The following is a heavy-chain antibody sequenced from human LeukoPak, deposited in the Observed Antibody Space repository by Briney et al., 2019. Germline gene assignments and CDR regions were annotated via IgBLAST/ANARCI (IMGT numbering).Heavy chain of an antibody. CDR3: AFGEPSSRRYYYGMDV. Sequence: PLASVKVSCKASGGTFSSYAISWVRQAPGQGLEWMGRIIPILGIANYAQKFQGRVTITADKSTSTAYMELSSLRSEDTAVYYCAFGEPSSRRYYYGMDVWGQGTTVTVSS. D-gene: IGHD2-21*01. CDR2: IIPILGIA. J-gene: IGHJ6*02. CDR1: GGTFSSYA. V-gene: IGHV1-69*04.